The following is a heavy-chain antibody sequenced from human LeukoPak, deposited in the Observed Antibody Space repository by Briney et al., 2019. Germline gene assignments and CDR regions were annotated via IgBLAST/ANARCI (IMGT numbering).Heavy chain of an antibody. V-gene: IGHV1-2*02. CDR3: ARVDMVRGVINY. CDR1: GYTFTGCY. CDR2: INPNSGGT. J-gene: IGHJ4*02. D-gene: IGHD3-10*01. Sequence: ASVKVSCKASGYTFTGCYMHWVRQAPGQGLEWMGWINPNSGGTNYAQKFQGRVTMTRDTSISTAYMELSRLRSDDTAVYYCARVDMVRGVINYWGQGTLVTVSS.